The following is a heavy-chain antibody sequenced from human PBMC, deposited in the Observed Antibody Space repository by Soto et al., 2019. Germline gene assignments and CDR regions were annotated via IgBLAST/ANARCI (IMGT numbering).Heavy chain of an antibody. D-gene: IGHD5-12*01. J-gene: IGHJ4*02. CDR1: GGSISSGDYY. V-gene: IGHV4-30-4*01. Sequence: SETLSLTCTVSGGSISSGDYYWSWIRQPPGKGLEWIGYIYYSGSTYYNPSLKSRVTISVDTSKNQFSLKLSSVTAADTAVYYCAREYSGYDLGTYYFDYWGQGTLVTVSS. CDR3: AREYSGYDLGTYYFDY. CDR2: IYYSGST.